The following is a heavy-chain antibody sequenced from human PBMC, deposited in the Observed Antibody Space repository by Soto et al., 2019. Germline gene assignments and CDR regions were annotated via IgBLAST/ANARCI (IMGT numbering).Heavy chain of an antibody. CDR3: ARDQPKNYDSSGYYYWFLGAAYYYGMDV. CDR2: ISYDGSNK. CDR1: GFTFSSYA. V-gene: IGHV3-30-3*01. Sequence: LRLSCAASGFTFSSYAMHWVRQAPGKGLEWVAVISYDGSNKYYADSVKGRFTISRDNSKNTLYLQMNSLRAEDTAVYYCARDQPKNYDSSGYYYWFLGAAYYYGMDVWGQGTTVTVSS. J-gene: IGHJ6*02. D-gene: IGHD3-22*01.